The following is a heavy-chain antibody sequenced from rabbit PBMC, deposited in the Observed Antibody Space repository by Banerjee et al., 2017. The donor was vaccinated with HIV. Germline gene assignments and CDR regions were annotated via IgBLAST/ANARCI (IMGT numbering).Heavy chain of an antibody. D-gene: IGHD1-1*01. CDR1: GIDFSGFG. J-gene: IGHJ4*01. Sequence: QEQLVESGGGLVTLGASLTLTCKASGIDFSGFGISWVRQAPGKGLEWIANIYPDYGSTDYASWVNGRFTISSDSAQNTVFLQMTSLTASDTATYFCARGYASSSGYYYFGLWGPGTLVTVS. CDR2: IYPDYGST. V-gene: IGHV1S47*01. CDR3: ARGYASSSGYYYFGL.